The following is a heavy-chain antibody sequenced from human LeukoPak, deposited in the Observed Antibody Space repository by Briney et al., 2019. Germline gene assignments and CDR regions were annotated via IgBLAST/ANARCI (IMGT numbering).Heavy chain of an antibody. CDR2: MNPNRGNT. CDR3: ARGRYCSSTSCYMAYYYYMDV. D-gene: IGHD2-2*02. CDR1: GYTFTSYD. V-gene: IGHV1-8*01. Sequence: ASVKVSCKASGYTFTSYDINWVRQATGQGLEWMGWMNPNRGNTGYAQKFQGRVTMTRNTSISTAYMELSSLRSEDTAVYYCARGRYCSSTSCYMAYYYYMDVWGKGTTVTVSS. J-gene: IGHJ6*03.